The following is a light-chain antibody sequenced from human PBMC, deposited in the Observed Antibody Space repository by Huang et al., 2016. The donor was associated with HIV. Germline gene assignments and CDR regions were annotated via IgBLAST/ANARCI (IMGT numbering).Light chain of an antibody. CDR3: QQYSTFSLT. CDR1: QSISSW. CDR2: KAS. Sequence: DIQMTQSPSALSASVGDTVTITCRASQSISSWLAWYKHKPGKAPKLLIYKASTLESGDPSRFSGSGSGTEVTLTINSLQPDDFATYYCQQYSTFSLTFGPGTKVDIK. J-gene: IGKJ3*01. V-gene: IGKV1-5*03.